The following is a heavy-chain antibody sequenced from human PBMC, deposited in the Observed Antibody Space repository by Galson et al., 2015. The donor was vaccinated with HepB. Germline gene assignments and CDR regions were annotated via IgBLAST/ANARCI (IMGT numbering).Heavy chain of an antibody. J-gene: IGHJ6*02. CDR2: MNAYNGNT. D-gene: IGHD7-27*01. CDR1: GCIFTNYG. Sequence: SVKVSCKASGCIFTNYGISWVRQAPGQGLEWMGWMNAYNGNTNYAQKPQGRVTMTTDAATSTAFMELRSLSSDDTAVYYCARSKLGYYSGLDVWGQGTTVTVSS. V-gene: IGHV1-18*01. CDR3: ARSKLGYYSGLDV.